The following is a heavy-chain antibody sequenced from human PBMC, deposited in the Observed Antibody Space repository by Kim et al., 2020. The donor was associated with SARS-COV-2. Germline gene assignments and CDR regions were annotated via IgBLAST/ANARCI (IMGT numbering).Heavy chain of an antibody. CDR3: ARAGDVDAFDI. J-gene: IGHJ3*02. V-gene: IGHV3-21*01. CDR2: K. Sequence: KYYADSLKGRFTISRDNAKNSLYLQMNSLRAEDTAVYYCARAGDVDAFDIWGQGTMVTVSS. D-gene: IGHD1-26*01.